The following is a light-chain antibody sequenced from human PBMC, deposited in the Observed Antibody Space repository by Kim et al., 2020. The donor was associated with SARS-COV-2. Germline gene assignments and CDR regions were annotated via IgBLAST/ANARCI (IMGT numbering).Light chain of an antibody. CDR2: ETS. Sequence: QMTQSPSTLSASVGDRVTITCRASQNINNWLAWYQQKPGKAPKVLIYETSTLESGVPSRFSGSGSEREFTLTISSLQPDDSATYYCQQYNSYSWTFGQGTKVDIK. J-gene: IGKJ1*01. V-gene: IGKV1-5*03. CDR1: QNINNW. CDR3: QQYNSYSWT.